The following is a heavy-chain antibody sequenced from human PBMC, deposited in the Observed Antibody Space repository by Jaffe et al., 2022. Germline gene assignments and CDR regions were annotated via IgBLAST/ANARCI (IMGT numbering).Heavy chain of an antibody. CDR1: GYTFTNYA. V-gene: IGHV1-3*01. D-gene: IGHD4-17*01. CDR3: ARWPTTSWYFDL. Sequence: QVQLVQSGAEVKKPGASVKVSCMASGYTFTNYAMHWVRQAPGQRLEWLGWINVGNGNTKYSQKFQGKVTITRDTSASTAYMELSSLRSEDTAVYYCARWPTTSWYFDLWGRGTLVTVSS. CDR2: INVGNGNT. J-gene: IGHJ2*01.